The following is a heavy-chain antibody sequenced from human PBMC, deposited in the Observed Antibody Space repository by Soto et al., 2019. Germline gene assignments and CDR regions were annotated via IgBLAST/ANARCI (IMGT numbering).Heavy chain of an antibody. CDR3: ARRLATTGTTDY. Sequence: SETLSLTCIVSGGSISSSTYYWGWIRQPPGKGLEWIGSIYYSGSTYYNPSLKSRVTISVDTSKNQFSLKVNSVTAADTAVYYCARRLATTGTTDYWGQGTLVTVSS. D-gene: IGHD1-1*01. CDR2: IYYSGST. V-gene: IGHV4-39*01. J-gene: IGHJ4*02. CDR1: GGSISSSTYY.